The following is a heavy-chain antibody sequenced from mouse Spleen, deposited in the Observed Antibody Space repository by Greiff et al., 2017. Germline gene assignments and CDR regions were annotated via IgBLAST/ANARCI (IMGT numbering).Heavy chain of an antibody. J-gene: IGHJ4*01. V-gene: IGHV14-3*01. CDR2: IDPANGNT. CDR1: GFNIKNTY. CDR3: AAPITTVVDAMDY. D-gene: IGHD1-1*01. Sequence: VQLQQSVAELVRPGASVKLSCIASGFNIKNTYMHWVKQRPEQGLEWIGRIDPANGNTKYAPKFQGKATITADTSSNTAYLQLSSLTSEDTAIYYCAAPITTVVDAMDYWGQGTSVTVSS.